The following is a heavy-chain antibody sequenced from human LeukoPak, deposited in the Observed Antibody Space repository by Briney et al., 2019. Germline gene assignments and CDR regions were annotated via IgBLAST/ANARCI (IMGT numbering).Heavy chain of an antibody. CDR3: AKDTADYGDYELNWFDP. Sequence: PGGSLRLSCAASGFTFSSYAMSWVRQAPGKGLEWDSAISGSGGSTYYADSVKGRFTISRDNSKNTLYLQMNSLRAEDTAVYYCAKDTADYGDYELNWFDPWGQGTLVTVSS. J-gene: IGHJ5*02. V-gene: IGHV3-23*01. CDR1: GFTFSSYA. D-gene: IGHD4-17*01. CDR2: ISGSGGST.